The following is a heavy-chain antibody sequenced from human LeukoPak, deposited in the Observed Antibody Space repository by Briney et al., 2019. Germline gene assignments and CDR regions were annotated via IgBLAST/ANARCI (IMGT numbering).Heavy chain of an antibody. CDR3: ASGSQCDDGRCSWV. V-gene: IGHV1-2*02. Sequence: ASVKVSCKTSGYIFSVYYMHWVRQAPGQGFEWMGWINPNSGGTTYAQKFQGRVTMTRDTSVSTAYMELDRLTSDDTAVYYCASGSQCDDGRCSWVWGQGTLVTVSS. CDR2: INPNSGGT. D-gene: IGHD2-21*01. J-gene: IGHJ4*02. CDR1: GYIFSVYY.